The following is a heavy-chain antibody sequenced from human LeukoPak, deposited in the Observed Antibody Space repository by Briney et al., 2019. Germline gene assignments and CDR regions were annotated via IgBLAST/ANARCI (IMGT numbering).Heavy chain of an antibody. CDR3: ARPYGDYRSALLPSPYFDY. Sequence: ASVKVSCKASGYTFTSYGISWVRQAPGQGLEGMGWISAYNGNTNYAQKLQGRVTMTTDTSTSTAYMELRSLRSDDTAVYYCARPYGDYRSALLPSPYFDYWGQGTLVTVSS. D-gene: IGHD4-17*01. J-gene: IGHJ4*02. CDR1: GYTFTSYG. V-gene: IGHV1-18*01. CDR2: ISAYNGNT.